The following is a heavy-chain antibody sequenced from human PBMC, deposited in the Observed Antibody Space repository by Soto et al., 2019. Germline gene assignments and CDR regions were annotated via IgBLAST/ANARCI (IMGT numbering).Heavy chain of an antibody. CDR3: AKSPMVRTFHYGLDV. Sequence: EVQLVESGGGLVQPGGSLRVSCAASGFSFSSYWMSWVRQVPGKGLEWVADINEEGGEKYYADSVKGRFTISRDNAKNSVYLEMNILRVGDTAVYSGAKSPMVRTFHYGLDVWGQGTTVTVSS. CDR2: INEEGGEK. J-gene: IGHJ6*02. V-gene: IGHV3-7*05. D-gene: IGHD2-8*01. CDR1: GFSFSSYW.